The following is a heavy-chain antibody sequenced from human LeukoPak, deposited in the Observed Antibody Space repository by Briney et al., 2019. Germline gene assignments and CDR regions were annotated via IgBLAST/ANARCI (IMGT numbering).Heavy chain of an antibody. CDR3: ARGRGTYYFDY. CDR2: IYSGGST. D-gene: IGHD3-10*01. V-gene: IGHV3-53*01. CDR1: GFTVSTNY. Sequence: PGGSLKLSCAASGFTVSTNYMSWVRQAPGKGLEWVSVIYSGGSTYYADSVKGRFTISRDNSKNTLYLQMNSLRAEDTAVYYCARGRGTYYFDYWGQGTLVTVSS. J-gene: IGHJ4*02.